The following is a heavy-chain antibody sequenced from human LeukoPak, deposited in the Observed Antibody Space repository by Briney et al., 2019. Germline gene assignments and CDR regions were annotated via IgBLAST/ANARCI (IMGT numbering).Heavy chain of an antibody. CDR3: ARVNDFWSGD. Sequence: SQTLSLTCTVSGGSISSGGYYWSWIRQHPGKGLEWIGYIYYSGSTCYSPSLKSRVTISVDTSKNQFSLKLSSVTAADTAVYYCARVNDFWSGDWGQGTLVTVSS. CDR2: IYYSGST. D-gene: IGHD3-3*01. V-gene: IGHV4-31*03. J-gene: IGHJ4*02. CDR1: GGSISSGGYY.